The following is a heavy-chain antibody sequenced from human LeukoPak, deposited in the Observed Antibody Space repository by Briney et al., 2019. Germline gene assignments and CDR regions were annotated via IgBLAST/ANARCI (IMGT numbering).Heavy chain of an antibody. D-gene: IGHD3-9*01. CDR1: GGTFSSYA. V-gene: IGHV1-69*04. CDR3: ARGEYRTTQYYDILTGD. J-gene: IGHJ4*02. Sequence: SVKVSCKASGGTFSSYAISWARQAPGQGLEWMGRIIPILGIANYAQKFQGRVTITADKSTSTAYMELSSLRSEDTAVYYCARGEYRTTQYYDILTGDWGQGTLVTVSS. CDR2: IIPILGIA.